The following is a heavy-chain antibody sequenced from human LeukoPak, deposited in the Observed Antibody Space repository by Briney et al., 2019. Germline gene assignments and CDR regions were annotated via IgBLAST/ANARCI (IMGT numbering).Heavy chain of an antibody. D-gene: IGHD3-22*01. CDR3: AKDLSIHYDSRGFDP. CDR1: GFTFNTYG. J-gene: IGHJ5*02. CDR2: ISYDGSTE. Sequence: PGRSLTLSCAASGFTFNTYGMHWVRQPPAKGLEWVAFISYDGSTEYYADSVKGRFTISRHNSKNTQYLQMISLRAEDTAVYYCAKDLSIHYDSRGFDPWGQGTLVTVSS. V-gene: IGHV3-30*18.